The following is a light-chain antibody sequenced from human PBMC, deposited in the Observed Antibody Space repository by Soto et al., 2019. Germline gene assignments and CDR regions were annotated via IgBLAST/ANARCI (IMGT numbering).Light chain of an antibody. Sequence: EIVLTQSPGTLSLSPGERATLSCRASQSVSSNYLTWYQQKPGQAPRLLIYGASSRATGIPDRFSGSGSGTHFTLTISGLEPEDFAVYYCQHYGGSLYTFGQGTKLEIK. V-gene: IGKV3-20*01. CDR3: QHYGGSLYT. CDR1: QSVSSNY. J-gene: IGKJ2*01. CDR2: GAS.